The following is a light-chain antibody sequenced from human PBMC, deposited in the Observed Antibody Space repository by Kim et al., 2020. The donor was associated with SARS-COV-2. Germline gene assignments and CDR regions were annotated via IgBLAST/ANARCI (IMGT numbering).Light chain of an antibody. CDR1: SSDIGRYNY. CDR3: CSYTTSATLV. J-gene: IGLJ3*02. V-gene: IGLV2-14*03. CDR2: DVS. Sequence: QSALTQPPSVSGSPGQPITISCTGTSSDIGRYNYVSWYQQHPGKVPKLMIYDVSIRPSGVSNRFSGSKSGNTASLTISGLQAEDEADYYCCSYTTSATLVFGGGTKVTVL.